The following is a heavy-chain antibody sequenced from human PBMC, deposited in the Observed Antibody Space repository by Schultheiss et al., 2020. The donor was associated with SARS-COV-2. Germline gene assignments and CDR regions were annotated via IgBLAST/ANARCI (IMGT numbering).Heavy chain of an antibody. CDR1: GFTFSSYA. CDR2: ISYDGSNK. CDR3: ARESFGGGTRYYYYGMDV. V-gene: IGHV3-30*04. D-gene: IGHD3-16*01. J-gene: IGHJ6*02. Sequence: GESLKISCAASGFTFSSYAMSWVRQAPGKGLEWVAVISYDGSNKYYADSVKGRFTISRDNSKNTLYLQMNSLRAEDTAVYYCARESFGGGTRYYYYGMDVWGQGTTVTVSS.